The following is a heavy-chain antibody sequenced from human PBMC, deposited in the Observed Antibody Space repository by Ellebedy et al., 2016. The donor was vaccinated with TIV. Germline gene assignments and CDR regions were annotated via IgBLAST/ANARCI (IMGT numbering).Heavy chain of an antibody. CDR1: GGSFSGYY. CDR3: ARGGLTFYSS. CDR2: INHSGST. J-gene: IGHJ5*02. V-gene: IGHV4-34*01. D-gene: IGHD3-16*01. Sequence: SETLSLXXAVYGGSFSGYYWSWIRQPPGKGLEWIGEINHSGSTNYNPSLKSRVTISVDTSKNQFSLKLSSVTAADTAVYYCARGGLTFYSSWGQGTLVTVSS.